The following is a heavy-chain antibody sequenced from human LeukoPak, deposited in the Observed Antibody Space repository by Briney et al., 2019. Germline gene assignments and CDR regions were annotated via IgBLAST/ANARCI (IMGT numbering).Heavy chain of an antibody. J-gene: IGHJ4*02. D-gene: IGHD3-22*01. Sequence: PGGSLRLSCAASGFTFSSYAMSWVRQAPGKGLEWVSAISGSGGSTYYADSVKGRFTISRDNSKNTLYLQMNSLRAEDTAVYYCAKDYYDSSGYYYWFDYWGQGTLVTVSS. V-gene: IGHV3-23*01. CDR3: AKDYYDSSGYYYWFDY. CDR1: GFTFSSYA. CDR2: ISGSGGST.